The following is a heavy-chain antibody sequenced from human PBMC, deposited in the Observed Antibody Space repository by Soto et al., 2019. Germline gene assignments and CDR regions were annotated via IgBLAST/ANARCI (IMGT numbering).Heavy chain of an antibody. V-gene: IGHV3-15*07. D-gene: IGHD4-17*01. CDR3: TTGYYGDYHSYWYCDL. CDR1: GFTFSTAW. Sequence: PVGSLRLSCAASGFTFSTAWMNWVRQAPGKGLEWVGRIKSKTDGGTTDYAAPVKGRFTISRDDSKNTLYLQMNSLKTEDTAVFYCTTGYYGDYHSYWYCDLWGRGTLVTVSS. J-gene: IGHJ2*01. CDR2: IKSKTDGGTT.